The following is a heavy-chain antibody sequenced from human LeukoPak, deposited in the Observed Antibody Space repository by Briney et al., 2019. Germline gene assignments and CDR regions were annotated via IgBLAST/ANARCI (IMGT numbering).Heavy chain of an antibody. V-gene: IGHV4-61*02. D-gene: IGHD2-2*03. CDR1: GGSISSGSYY. CDR3: ARRDGWDYYYFMDV. CDR2: IYTSGST. J-gene: IGHJ6*03. Sequence: SETLSLTCTVSGGSISSGSYYWSWIRQPAGKGLEWIGRIYTSGSTNYNPSLKSRVTISVDTSKNQFPLKLSSVTAADTAVYYCARRDGWDYYYFMDVWGKGTTVTVSS.